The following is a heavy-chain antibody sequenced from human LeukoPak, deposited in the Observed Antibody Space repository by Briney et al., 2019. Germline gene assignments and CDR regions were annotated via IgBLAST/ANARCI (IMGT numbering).Heavy chain of an antibody. V-gene: IGHV4-30-2*01. D-gene: IGHD5-24*01. CDR1: GGSISSGGYS. Sequence: SETLSLTCAVSGGSISSGGYSWSWIRQPPGKGLEWIGYIYHSGSTYYNPSLKSRVTISVDRSKNQFSLKLSSVTAADTAVYYCARGTGYNSPFVDYWGQGTLVTVSS. CDR2: IYHSGST. J-gene: IGHJ4*02. CDR3: ARGTGYNSPFVDY.